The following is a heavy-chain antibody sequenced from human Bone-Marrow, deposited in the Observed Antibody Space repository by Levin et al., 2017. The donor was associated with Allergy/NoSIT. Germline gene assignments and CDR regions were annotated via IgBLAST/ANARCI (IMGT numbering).Heavy chain of an antibody. J-gene: IGHJ4*02. CDR3: ARVMITMVRGVIGYYFDY. D-gene: IGHD3-10*01. V-gene: IGHV3-66*03. Sequence: LSLTCAASGFTVSSNYMSWVRQAPGKGLEWVSVIYSCGSTYYADSVKGRFTISRDNSKNTLYLQMNSLRAEDTAVYYCARVMITMVRGVIGYYFDYWGQGTLVTVSS. CDR1: GFTVSSNY. CDR2: IYSCGST.